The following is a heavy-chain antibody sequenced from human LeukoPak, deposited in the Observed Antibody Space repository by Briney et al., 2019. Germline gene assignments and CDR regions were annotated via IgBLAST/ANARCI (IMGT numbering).Heavy chain of an antibody. D-gene: IGHD3-3*01. CDR2: ISAYKGNT. V-gene: IGHV1-18*01. CDR1: GYTFSNHG. Sequence: ASVRVSCKASGYTFSNHGVTWVRQARGQGLEWMGWISAYKGNTNYAKKFQGRVTMTKVTSTSTAYMELRSLRSDDTAVYYCARDSTNQLRFSEWYDRGPIDYWGQGTLVTVSS. J-gene: IGHJ4*02. CDR3: ARDSTNQLRFSEWYDRGPIDY.